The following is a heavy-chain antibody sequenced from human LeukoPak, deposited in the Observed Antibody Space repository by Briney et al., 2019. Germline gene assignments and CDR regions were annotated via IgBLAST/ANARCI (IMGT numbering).Heavy chain of an antibody. J-gene: IGHJ4*02. CDR1: GFTFDSYV. CDR2: ISGGGGST. D-gene: IGHD3-3*01. V-gene: IGHV3-23*01. CDR3: AKGSSGYRPYYFDY. Sequence: GGSLILSWAASGFTFDSYVMSWVRQAPGKGLEWVSAISGGGGSTYYADSVKGRFTISRDNSKNTVYLQMNSLRAEDAAVYYCAKGSSGYRPYYFDYWGQGTLVTVSS.